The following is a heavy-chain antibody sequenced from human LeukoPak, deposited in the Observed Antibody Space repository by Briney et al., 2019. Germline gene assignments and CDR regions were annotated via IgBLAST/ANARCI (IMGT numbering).Heavy chain of an antibody. Sequence: PGGSLRLSCAASGFTFSSYAMSWVRQAPGKGLEWVSAISGSGGSTYYADSVKGRFTISRDNSKNTLYLQMNSLRAEDTAVYYCARGLGYCSSTSCYGAFDIWGQGTMVTVSS. V-gene: IGHV3-23*01. D-gene: IGHD2-2*01. CDR1: GFTFSSYA. CDR2: ISGSGGST. J-gene: IGHJ3*02. CDR3: ARGLGYCSSTSCYGAFDI.